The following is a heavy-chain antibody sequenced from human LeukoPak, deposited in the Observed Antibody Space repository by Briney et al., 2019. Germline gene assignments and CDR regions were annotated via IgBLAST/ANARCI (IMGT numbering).Heavy chain of an antibody. CDR1: GYTFTSYD. V-gene: IGHV1-18*01. CDR3: ARAPRSYNWFDP. J-gene: IGHJ5*02. D-gene: IGHD3-16*02. CDR2: ISAYNDNT. Sequence: ASVKVSCKASGYTFTSYDISWVRQAPGQGLGWMGWISAYNDNTNYAQKFQGRVTMTTDTSTSTAYMELRSLRSDDTAVYYCARAPRSYNWFDPWGQGTLVTVSS.